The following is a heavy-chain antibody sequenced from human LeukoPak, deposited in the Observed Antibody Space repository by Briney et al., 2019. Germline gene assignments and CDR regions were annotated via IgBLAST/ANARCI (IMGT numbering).Heavy chain of an antibody. D-gene: IGHD7-27*01. Sequence: PSETLSLNCAGYGGSFTGCYWRWIRQPPGEGLEWIGEIHPNGRTNYNPSLKSRVATSVDTSKNEFSLKLSSVTAADTAVYYCARGRRELIGERLYYYYMDVWGKGTTVTVSS. J-gene: IGHJ6*03. CDR3: ARGRRELIGERLYYYYMDV. CDR1: GGSFTGCY. CDR2: IHPNGRT. V-gene: IGHV4-34*01.